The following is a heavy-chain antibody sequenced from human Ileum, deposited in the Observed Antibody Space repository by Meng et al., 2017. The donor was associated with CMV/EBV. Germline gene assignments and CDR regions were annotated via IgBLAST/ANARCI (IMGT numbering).Heavy chain of an antibody. CDR3: AKDRGYGDSSYYAMDV. CDR1: GFTFSGHA. J-gene: IGHJ6*02. CDR2: IQFDGSHK. D-gene: IGHD3-10*01. Sequence: GESLKISCAASGFTFSGHAMHWVRQAPGKGLEWVAFIQFDGSHKYYEDAVKGRFTVSRDNSKNTLYLQMNTLRAEDTAVYYCAKDRGYGDSSYYAMDVWGQGTTVTVSS. V-gene: IGHV3-30*02.